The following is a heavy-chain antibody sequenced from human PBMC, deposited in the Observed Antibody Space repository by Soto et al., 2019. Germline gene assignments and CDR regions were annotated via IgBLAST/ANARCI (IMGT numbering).Heavy chain of an antibody. Sequence: TSETLSLTCTVSGGSISSYYWSWIRQPPGKGLEWIGYIYYSGSTNYNPSLKSRVTISVDTSKNQFSLKLSSVTAADTAVYYCARTSAYCSSTSCYAAPLDIWGQGTMVTVSS. CDR2: IYYSGST. D-gene: IGHD2-2*01. J-gene: IGHJ3*02. CDR3: ARTSAYCSSTSCYAAPLDI. CDR1: GGSISSYY. V-gene: IGHV4-59*01.